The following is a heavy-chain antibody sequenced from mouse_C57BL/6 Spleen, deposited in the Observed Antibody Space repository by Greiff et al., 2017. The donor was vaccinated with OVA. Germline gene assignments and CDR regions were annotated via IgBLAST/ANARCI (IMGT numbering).Heavy chain of an antibody. Sequence: QVQLQQSGPELVKPGASVKISCKASGYAFSSSWMNWVKQRPGKGLEWIGRIYPGDGDTNYNGKFKGKATLTADKSSSTAYMQLSSLTSEDSSVYFCAREYYDSYYYAMDYWGQGTSVTVSS. V-gene: IGHV1-82*01. CDR3: AREYYDSYYYAMDY. J-gene: IGHJ4*01. CDR1: GYAFSSSW. D-gene: IGHD2-4*01. CDR2: IYPGDGDT.